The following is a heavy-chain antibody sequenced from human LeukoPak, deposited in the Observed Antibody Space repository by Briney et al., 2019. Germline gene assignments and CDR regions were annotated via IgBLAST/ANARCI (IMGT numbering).Heavy chain of an antibody. CDR1: GYTFTSYG. J-gene: IGHJ4*02. CDR3: ARDATPGIAAAGTFDY. Sequence: GASVKVSCKASGYTFTSYGISRVRQAPGQGLERMGWISAYNGNTNYAQKLQGRVTMTTDTSTSTAYMELRSLRSDDTAVYYCARDATPGIAAAGTFDYWGQGTLVTVSS. CDR2: ISAYNGNT. V-gene: IGHV1-18*01. D-gene: IGHD6-13*01.